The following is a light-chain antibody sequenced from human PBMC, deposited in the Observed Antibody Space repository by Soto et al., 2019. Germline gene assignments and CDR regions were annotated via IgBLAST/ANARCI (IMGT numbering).Light chain of an antibody. V-gene: IGKV1-5*03. CDR3: QQYNSLYT. Sequence: DIQMTQSPSTLSASVGDRVTITCRASQSISSWLAWYQQKPGKAPKLLIYKASSLESGVPSRFSGSGSGTEFTLTISSLQPDDFAPYYCQQYNSLYTLGQGTKLEIK. CDR2: KAS. J-gene: IGKJ2*01. CDR1: QSISSW.